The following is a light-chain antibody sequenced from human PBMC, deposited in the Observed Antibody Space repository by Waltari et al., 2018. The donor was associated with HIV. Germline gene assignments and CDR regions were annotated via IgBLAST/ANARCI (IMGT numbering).Light chain of an antibody. Sequence: DIQLTQSPSFLSASVGYSVTITCRASQDIRNNLAWYQQKLGKAPKLLIYAASSLQSGVPSRFSGSGSGTQFTLTINSLQPEDFATYHCQQLNEYPWTFGQGTQVEIK. CDR3: QQLNEYPWT. CDR2: AAS. CDR1: QDIRNN. J-gene: IGKJ1*01. V-gene: IGKV1-9*01.